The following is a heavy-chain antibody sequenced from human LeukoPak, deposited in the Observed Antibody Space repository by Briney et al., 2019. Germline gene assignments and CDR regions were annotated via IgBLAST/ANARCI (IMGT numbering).Heavy chain of an antibody. J-gene: IGHJ3*02. Sequence: SGGSLRLSCAASGFTFSSYSMNWVRQAPGKGLEWVSSISSSSSYIYYADSVKGRFTISRDNAKNSLYLQMNSLRAEDTAVYYCARDGGERYSGYGNAFDIWGQGTMVTVSS. D-gene: IGHD5-12*01. V-gene: IGHV3-21*01. CDR1: GFTFSSYS. CDR3: ARDGGERYSGYGNAFDI. CDR2: ISSSSSYI.